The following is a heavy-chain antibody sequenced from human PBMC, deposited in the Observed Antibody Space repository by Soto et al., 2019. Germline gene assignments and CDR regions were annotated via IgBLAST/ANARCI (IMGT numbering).Heavy chain of an antibody. CDR3: ARDLLVFDSSGFHF. V-gene: IGHV4-30-4*01. CDR2: IHHSGTT. CDR1: GDPIGSGDFY. Sequence: QVLLQESGPGLVKASQTLSLDCTVSGDPIGSGDFYWTWIRQTPERGLVWIGNIHHSGTTSYNPSLGNRISISMDTSRNVFSLSLTSVTVADAAVYFCARDLLVFDSSGFHFWGRGILVSV. J-gene: IGHJ4*01. D-gene: IGHD3-22*01.